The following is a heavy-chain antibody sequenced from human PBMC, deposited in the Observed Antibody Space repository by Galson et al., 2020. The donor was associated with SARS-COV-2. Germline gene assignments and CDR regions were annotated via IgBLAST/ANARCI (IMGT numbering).Heavy chain of an antibody. V-gene: IGHV2-26*01. CDR1: GFSLSNARMG. D-gene: IGHD6-6*01. CDR2: IFSNDEK. Sequence: SGPTLVKPTETLTLTCTVSGFSLSNARMGVSWIRQPPGKALEWLAHIFSNDEKSYSTSLKSRLTISKDTSKSQVVLTMTNMDPVDTATYYCARMKFGYSSSVYYYYMDVWGKGTTVTVSS. CDR3: ARMKFGYSSSVYYYYMDV. J-gene: IGHJ6*03.